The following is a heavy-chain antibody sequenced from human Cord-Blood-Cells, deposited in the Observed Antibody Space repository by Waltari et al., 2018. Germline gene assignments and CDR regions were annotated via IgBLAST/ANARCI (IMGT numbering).Heavy chain of an antibody. CDR3: ARAGYRDYSKIFDY. D-gene: IGHD4-4*01. CDR1: GGSFSGYS. J-gene: IGHJ4*02. Sequence: QVQLQQWGAGLLKPSETLSLTRAVYGGSFSGYSWSWIRQPPGKGREWIGEINHSGSTNYNPSLKSRVTISVDTAKNQVSLKLSAVTAADTAVYYCARAGYRDYSKIFDYWGQGTLVTVSS. V-gene: IGHV4-34*01. CDR2: INHSGST.